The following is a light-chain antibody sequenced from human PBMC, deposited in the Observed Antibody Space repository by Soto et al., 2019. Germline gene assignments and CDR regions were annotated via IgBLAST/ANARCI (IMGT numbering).Light chain of an antibody. Sequence: EVVLTQSPATLSLSPGERATLSCRASEDVRIYVAWYQQKPGQTPRLLIYDASNRADGIPARFSGSGSGTDFTLPISSLEPEDFAVYYCQQRYAWPPLTFGGGTKVEI. CDR1: EDVRIY. J-gene: IGKJ4*01. CDR3: QQRYAWPPLT. CDR2: DAS. V-gene: IGKV3-11*01.